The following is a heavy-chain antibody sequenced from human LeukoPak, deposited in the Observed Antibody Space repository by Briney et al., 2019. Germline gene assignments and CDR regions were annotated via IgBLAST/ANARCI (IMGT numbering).Heavy chain of an antibody. CDR1: GGTFSSYA. J-gene: IGHJ3*02. V-gene: IGHV1-69*06. CDR2: IIPIFGTA. D-gene: IGHD4-17*01. CDR3: ARAPDYGDALYAFDI. Sequence: GASVKVSCKASGGTFSSYAISWVRQAPGQGLEWMGGIIPIFGTANYAQKFQGRVTITADKSTSTAYMELSSLRSEDTAVYYCARAPDYGDALYAFDIWGQGTMVTVSS.